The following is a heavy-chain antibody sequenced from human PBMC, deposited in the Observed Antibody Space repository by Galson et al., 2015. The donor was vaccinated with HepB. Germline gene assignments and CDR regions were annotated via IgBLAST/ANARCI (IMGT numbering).Heavy chain of an antibody. Sequence: SVKVSCKASGGTFSSYAISWVRQAPGQGLEWMGGIIPIFGTANYAQKFQGRVTITADESTSTAYMELSSLRSEDTAVYYCAIPGYCSGGSCYKNLDHWGQGTLVTVSS. CDR1: GGTFSSYA. CDR3: AIPGYCSGGSCYKNLDH. CDR2: IIPIFGTA. D-gene: IGHD2-15*01. J-gene: IGHJ4*02. V-gene: IGHV1-69*13.